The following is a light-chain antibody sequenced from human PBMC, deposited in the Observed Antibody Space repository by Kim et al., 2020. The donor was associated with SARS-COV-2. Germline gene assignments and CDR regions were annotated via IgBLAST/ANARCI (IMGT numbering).Light chain of an antibody. J-gene: IGLJ3*02. V-gene: IGLV2-11*01. CDR2: DVN. CDR3: CSYAGSRWV. CDR1: SSDVGGYNY. Sequence: QSALTQPRSVSGSPGQSVTISCIGTSSDVGGYNYVSWYQQHPGKAPKLMIYDVNKRPSGVPDRFSGSKSGNTASLTISGLQAEDETDYYCCSYAGSRWVFGGGTQLTVL.